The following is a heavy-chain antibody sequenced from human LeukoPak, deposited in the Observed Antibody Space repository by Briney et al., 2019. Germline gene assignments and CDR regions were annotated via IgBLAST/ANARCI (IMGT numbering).Heavy chain of an antibody. J-gene: IGHJ4*02. CDR2: IIGNGET. V-gene: IGHV3-23*01. CDR3: VKATWVWCTDAVG. D-gene: IGHD3-16*01. CDR1: GLSYSRFA. Sequence: PGGSLRLSRAASGLSYSRFAMSWGPPGPARGLEWVSSIIGNGETFYADSVKGRFTLSSDSSRNTVYFQEIKLRVGDTALYYFVKATWVWCTDAVGWGQRTLVTAAS.